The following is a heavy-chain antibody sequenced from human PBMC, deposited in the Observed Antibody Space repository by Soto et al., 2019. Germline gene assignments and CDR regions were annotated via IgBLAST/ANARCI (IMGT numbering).Heavy chain of an antibody. J-gene: IGHJ3*02. D-gene: IGHD3-10*01. CDR3: AREAGDYGLAFDI. CDR2: IWYDGSNK. CDR1: GITFSSYG. V-gene: IGHV3-33*01. Sequence: QVQLVESGGGVVQPGRSLRLSCAASGITFSSYGMHWVRQAPGKGLEWVAVIWYDGSNKYYADSVKGRFTISRDNSKNTLYLQMNSLRAEDTAVYYCAREAGDYGLAFDIWGQGTMVTVSS.